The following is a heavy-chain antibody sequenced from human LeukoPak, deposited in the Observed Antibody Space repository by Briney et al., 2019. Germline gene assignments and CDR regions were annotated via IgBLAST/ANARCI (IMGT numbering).Heavy chain of an antibody. J-gene: IGHJ4*02. D-gene: IGHD3-3*01. Sequence: GGSLRLSCAASGFTFDDYAMHWVRQAPGKGLEWVSGTSWNSGSIGYADSVKGRFTISRDNAKNSLYLQMNSLRAEDTALYYCAKAHYDFWSGYFDMYYFDYWGQGTLVTVSS. CDR1: GFTFDDYA. CDR2: TSWNSGSI. V-gene: IGHV3-9*01. CDR3: AKAHYDFWSGYFDMYYFDY.